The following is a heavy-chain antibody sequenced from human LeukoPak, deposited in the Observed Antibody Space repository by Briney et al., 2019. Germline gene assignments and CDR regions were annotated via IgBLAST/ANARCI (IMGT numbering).Heavy chain of an antibody. J-gene: IGHJ4*02. Sequence: GGSLRLSCAASGFTFSNYAMHWVRPAPGKGLEWVAVISYDGSNKYYADSVKGRFTISRDNAKNSLYLQMNSLRAEDTAVYYCAREGSGFRMFDYWGRGTLVTVSS. V-gene: IGHV3-30*07. CDR2: ISYDGSNK. CDR1: GFTFSNYA. D-gene: IGHD6-19*01. CDR3: AREGSGFRMFDY.